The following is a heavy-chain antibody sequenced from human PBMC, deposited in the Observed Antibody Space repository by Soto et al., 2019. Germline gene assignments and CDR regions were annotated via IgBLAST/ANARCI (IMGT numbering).Heavy chain of an antibody. CDR3: AKETVGDSTSDY. Sequence: GGSLRLSCAASGFTFSSYAMSWVRQAPGKGLEXVXXXSXXGXXXYXXXXMKXRFTISRDNSKNTLYLQMNSLRAEDTAVYYCAKETVGDSTSDYWGQGTLVTAPQ. D-gene: IGHD2-21*02. V-gene: IGHV3-23*01. J-gene: IGHJ4*02. CDR1: GFTFSSYA. CDR2: XSXXGXXX.